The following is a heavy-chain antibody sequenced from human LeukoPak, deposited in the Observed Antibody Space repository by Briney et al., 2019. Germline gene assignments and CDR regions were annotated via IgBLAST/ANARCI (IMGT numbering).Heavy chain of an antibody. CDR3: TTSVVVAPLAFDY. CDR2: IKSKTDGGTT. D-gene: IGHD2-15*01. CDR1: GFTFSNAW. V-gene: IGHV3-15*01. J-gene: IGHJ4*02. Sequence: GGSLRLSCAASGFTFSNAWMSWVRQVPGKGLEWVGRIKSKTDGGTTDYAAPVKGRFTISRDDSKNTLYLQMNSLKTEDTAVYYCTTSVVVAPLAFDYWGQGTLVTVSS.